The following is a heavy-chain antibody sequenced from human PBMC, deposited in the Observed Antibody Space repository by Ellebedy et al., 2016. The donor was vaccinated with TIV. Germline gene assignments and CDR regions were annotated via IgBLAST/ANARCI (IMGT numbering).Heavy chain of an antibody. CDR1: GFTFSTYA. CDR2: IRGSGGST. V-gene: IGHV3-23*01. J-gene: IGHJ2*01. Sequence: PGGSLRLSCSAPGFTFSTYAMSCVRHAPGKGLEWVSAIRGSGGSTYYADSVKGRFTISRDNSKNTLYLRMNCLRAEDTAVYYCPREMATIIDWYFDLWGRGTLVTVSS. CDR3: PREMATIIDWYFDL. D-gene: IGHD5-24*01.